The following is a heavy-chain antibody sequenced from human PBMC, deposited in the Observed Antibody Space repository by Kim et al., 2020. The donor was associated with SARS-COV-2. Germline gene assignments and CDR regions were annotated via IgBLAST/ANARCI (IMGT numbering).Heavy chain of an antibody. D-gene: IGHD2-2*02. Sequence: SETLSLTCTVSGGSISSYYWSWIRQPPGKGLEWIGYIYYSGSTNYNPSLKSRVTISVDTSKNQFSLKLSSVTAADTAVYYCARAHGDCSSTSCYTWYTSYYYYYYMDVWGKGTTVTVSS. CDR2: IYYSGST. V-gene: IGHV4-59*01. J-gene: IGHJ6*03. CDR1: GGSISSYY. CDR3: ARAHGDCSSTSCYTWYTSYYYYYYMDV.